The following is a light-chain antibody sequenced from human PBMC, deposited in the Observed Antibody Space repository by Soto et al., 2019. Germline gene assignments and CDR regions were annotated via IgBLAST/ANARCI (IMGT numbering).Light chain of an antibody. CDR1: SSNIGTNA. J-gene: IGLJ1*01. CDR3: SAWDVALAAYV. V-gene: IGLV1-47*02. CDR2: SND. Sequence: QSALTQSPSASGAPGQTIIISCSGSSSNIGTNAVYWYQQLPGSAPTLLVHSNDQRPFGVPHRFSGSRSGTSASLAVSGLRSEDEADYYCSAWDVALAAYVFGTGTKVNV.